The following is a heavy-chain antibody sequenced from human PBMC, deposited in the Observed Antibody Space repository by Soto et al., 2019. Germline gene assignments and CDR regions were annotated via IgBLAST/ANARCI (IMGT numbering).Heavy chain of an antibody. CDR1: GFTFSSYW. CDR3: ASGGDTSSTYYYYYYGMDV. J-gene: IGHJ6*02. V-gene: IGHV3-7*02. D-gene: IGHD6-6*01. Sequence: HPGGSLRLSCAASGFTFSSYWMSWVRQAPGKGLEWVANIKQDGSEKYYVDSVKGRFTISRDNAKNSLYLQMNSLRAEDTAVYYCASGGDTSSTYYYYYYGMDVWGQGTTVTVSS. CDR2: IKQDGSEK.